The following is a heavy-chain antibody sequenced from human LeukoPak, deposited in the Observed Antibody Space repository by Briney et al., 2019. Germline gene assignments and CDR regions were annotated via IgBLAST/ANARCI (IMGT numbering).Heavy chain of an antibody. V-gene: IGHV1-2*06. J-gene: IGHJ4*02. D-gene: IGHD4-17*01. CDR1: GYTFTGYY. CDR3: ARDNGYGDLDY. CDR2: INPNSGGT. Sequence: ATVKVSCKASGYTFTGYYMHCVRQAPGQGLEWMGRINPNSGGTNYAQKFQGRVTMTRDTSISTAYMELSRLRSDDTAVYYCARDNGYGDLDYWGQGTLVTVSS.